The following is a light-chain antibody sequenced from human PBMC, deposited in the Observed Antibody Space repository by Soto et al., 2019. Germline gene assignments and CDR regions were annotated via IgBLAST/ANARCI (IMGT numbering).Light chain of an antibody. CDR1: SGRIASNY. J-gene: IGLJ3*02. CDR2: EDN. CDR3: QSYDSRNVV. V-gene: IGLV6-57*04. Sequence: NFMLTQPHSVSESPGKTVTISCTRSSGRIASNYVQWYQQRPGSAPTTVIYEDNQRPSGVPDRFSGSIDRSSNSASLTIFGLKTEDEADYYCQSYDSRNVVFGGGTKVTVL.